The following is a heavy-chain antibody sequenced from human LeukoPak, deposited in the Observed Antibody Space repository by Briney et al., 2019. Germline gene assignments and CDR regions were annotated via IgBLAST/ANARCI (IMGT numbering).Heavy chain of an antibody. CDR2: INAGNGNT. CDR3: AREIDRDGYNRFFDY. Sequence: ASVKVSCKASGYTFTTYTMHWVRQAPGQRLEWVGWINAGNGNTKYSQKFQGRVTITRDTSASTAYMDLSSLRSEDTAVYYCAREIDRDGYNRFFDYWGQGILVTVSS. CDR1: GYTFTTYT. D-gene: IGHD5-24*01. V-gene: IGHV1-3*01. J-gene: IGHJ4*02.